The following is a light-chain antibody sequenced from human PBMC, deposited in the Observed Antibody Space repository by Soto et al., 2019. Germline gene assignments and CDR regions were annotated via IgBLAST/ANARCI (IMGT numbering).Light chain of an antibody. Sequence: EIVMTQSPATLSVSSGERATLSCRASQSVNTHLAWYQQKPGQAPRLLIYGASTRATGIPARFSGSGSGTEFTLTISSLQSEDFAVYYCQQRSNWPPITFGPGTKVDLK. CDR3: QQRSNWPPIT. V-gene: IGKV3-15*01. J-gene: IGKJ3*01. CDR2: GAS. CDR1: QSVNTH.